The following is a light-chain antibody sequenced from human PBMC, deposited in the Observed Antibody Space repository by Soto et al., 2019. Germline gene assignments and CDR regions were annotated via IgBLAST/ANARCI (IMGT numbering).Light chain of an antibody. V-gene: IGKV3-11*01. J-gene: IGKJ5*01. Sequence: EIVMTQSPATLSVSPGERATLSCRASQSVSSQLAWYQQKPGQAPRLLIYDVSNRATGIPARFRGSGSGTDFTLTISSLEPEDFAVYYCQQRSNWPITFGQGTRLEIK. CDR2: DVS. CDR1: QSVSSQ. CDR3: QQRSNWPIT.